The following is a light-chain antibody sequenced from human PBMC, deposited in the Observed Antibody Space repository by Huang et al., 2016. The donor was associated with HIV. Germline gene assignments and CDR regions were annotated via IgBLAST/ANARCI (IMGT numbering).Light chain of an antibody. CDR2: EAY. CDR3: QQYDNLPWT. V-gene: IGKV1-33*01. Sequence: DIQMTQSPSSLSASVGDRVTITCQASQDITNYLNWYQQKPGRAPQRRIYEAYNLETGVPSRFSGSGSGTDFAFTISSLQPEDIATYYCQQYDNLPWTFGQGTKVEIK. J-gene: IGKJ1*01. CDR1: QDITNY.